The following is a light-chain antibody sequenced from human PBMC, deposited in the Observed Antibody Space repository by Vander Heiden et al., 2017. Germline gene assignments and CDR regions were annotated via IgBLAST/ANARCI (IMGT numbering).Light chain of an antibody. CDR2: WAS. J-gene: IGKJ1*01. Sequence: DIVITQSPDSLAVSLREASTINCKSSQSVLYSSNNKNYLAWYQKKPGQPPKLIIYWASTRECGVTDRCSGSGSGTDFTLTISRLQDEDVAVYCCQQYNSTARTFGQGTKVEIK. CDR3: QQYNSTART. CDR1: QSVLYSSNNKNY. V-gene: IGKV4-1*01.